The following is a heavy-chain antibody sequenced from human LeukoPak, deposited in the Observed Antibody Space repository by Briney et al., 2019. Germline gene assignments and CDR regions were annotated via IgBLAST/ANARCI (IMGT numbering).Heavy chain of an antibody. J-gene: IGHJ4*02. CDR3: TRGSSGRRDN. D-gene: IGHD6-19*01. CDR1: GYTFTSCD. CDR2: MNPNSGNT. Sequence: VASVKVSCKASGYTFTSCDINWVRQATGQGLEWMGWMNPNSGNTGYGQSFQGRITMTRDISIGTAYMDLSNLTSEDTAIYYCTRGSSGRRDNWGQGTLVTVSA. V-gene: IGHV1-8*01.